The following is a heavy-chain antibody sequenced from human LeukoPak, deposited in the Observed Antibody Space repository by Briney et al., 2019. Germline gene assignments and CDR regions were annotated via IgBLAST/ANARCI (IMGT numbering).Heavy chain of an antibody. D-gene: IGHD5-18*01. CDR2: IYYSGRT. J-gene: IGHJ3*02. Sequence: KASETLSLTCTVSGVSISSSDYYWGWIRQPPGKGLEWIGSIYYSGRTYYNPPLKSRVSISEDTSKSQFSLKLSSVTAADTAVYYCARHRTAINRYGPYDAFDIWGQGTMVTVSS. CDR1: GVSISSSDYY. V-gene: IGHV4-39*01. CDR3: ARHRTAINRYGPYDAFDI.